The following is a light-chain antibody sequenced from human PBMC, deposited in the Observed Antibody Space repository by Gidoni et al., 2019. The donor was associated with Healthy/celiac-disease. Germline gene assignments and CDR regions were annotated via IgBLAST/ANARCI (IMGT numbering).Light chain of an antibody. V-gene: IGKV3-11*01. CDR2: AAS. J-gene: IGKJ4*01. CDR3: QQRSKWPLT. CDR1: QSVSSY. Sequence: DIVLTQSPATLSLSPGERATLSCRASQSVSSYLALYQQKPGQAPRLLIYAASNRATGIPARFSGSGSGTDFTLTISSLEPEDFGVYYCQQRSKWPLTFXGXTKVEIK.